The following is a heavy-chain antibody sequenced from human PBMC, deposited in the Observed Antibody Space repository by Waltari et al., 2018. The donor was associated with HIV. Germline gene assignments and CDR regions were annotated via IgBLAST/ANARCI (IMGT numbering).Heavy chain of an antibody. Sequence: QLQLQESGPGLVKPSETLSLTCTVSGGSISSSSYYWGWIRQPPGKGLEWIGSIYYSGNTYYNPSLKSRVTISVDTSKNQFSLKLSSVTAADTAVYYCARHFDSSGWPYYFDYWGQGTLVTVSS. V-gene: IGHV4-39*01. CDR3: ARHFDSSGWPYYFDY. CDR1: GGSISSSSYY. CDR2: IYYSGNT. J-gene: IGHJ4*02. D-gene: IGHD6-19*01.